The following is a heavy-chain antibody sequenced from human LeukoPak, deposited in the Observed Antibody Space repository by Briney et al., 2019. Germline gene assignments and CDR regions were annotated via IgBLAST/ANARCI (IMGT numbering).Heavy chain of an antibody. CDR2: ISSSSSTT. CDR3: ARDYDSTGQIDY. D-gene: IGHD3-22*01. V-gene: IGHV3-48*02. J-gene: IGHJ4*02. Sequence: GGSLRLSCAASGFTFSSYTMNWVRHAPGKGLEWISYISSSSSTTYYADSVRGRFTISRDNAKNSLYLQTNSLRDEDTAVYYCARDYDSTGQIDYWGQGTLVTVSS. CDR1: GFTFSSYT.